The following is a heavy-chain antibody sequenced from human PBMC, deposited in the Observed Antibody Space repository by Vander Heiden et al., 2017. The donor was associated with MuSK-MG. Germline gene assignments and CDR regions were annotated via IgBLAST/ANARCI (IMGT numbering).Heavy chain of an antibody. V-gene: IGHV3-30*04. D-gene: IGHD3-10*01. J-gene: IGHJ4*02. CDR3: ARGVIQGSWLPPYFDY. Sequence: QVQLVESGGGVVQPGRSLRLSCAASGFTFSSCAMHWVRQAQGKGLEWVAVTSYEGSHKYYADSVKGRFTISRDNSKNTLYLQMNSMRDEETAVYYCARGVIQGSWLPPYFDYWGQGTLVTVSS. CDR1: GFTFSSCA. CDR2: TSYEGSHK.